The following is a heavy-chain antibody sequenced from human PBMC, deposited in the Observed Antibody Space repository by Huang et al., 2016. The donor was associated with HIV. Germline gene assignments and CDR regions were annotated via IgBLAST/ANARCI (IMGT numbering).Heavy chain of an antibody. CDR1: GGSFSGYY. V-gene: IGHV4-34*01. CDR3: ARAPHYGSESYYY. CDR2: ITHSGST. J-gene: IGHJ4*02. D-gene: IGHD3-10*01. Sequence: QVQLHQWGAGLLKPSETLSLNCAVYGGSFSGYYWSWIRQPPGKGLEWIGEITHSGSTNYNPSLKSGGTISEETYKNQFSLKLSSVTAADTAVYYCARAPHYGSESYYYWGQGTLVTVSS.